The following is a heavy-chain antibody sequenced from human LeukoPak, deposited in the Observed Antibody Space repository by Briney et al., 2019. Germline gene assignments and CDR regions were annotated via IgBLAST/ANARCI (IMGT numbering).Heavy chain of an antibody. V-gene: IGHV3-30-3*01. J-gene: IGHJ4*02. CDR3: ARDYTPTGTEYFDY. Sequence: GRSLRLSCAASGFTFSSYAMHWVRQAPGKGVEWVAVISYDGSNKYYADSVKGRFTISRDNSKNTLYLQMNSLRAEDTAVYYCARDYTPTGTEYFDYWGQGTLVTVSS. CDR1: GFTFSSYA. CDR2: ISYDGSNK. D-gene: IGHD4-17*01.